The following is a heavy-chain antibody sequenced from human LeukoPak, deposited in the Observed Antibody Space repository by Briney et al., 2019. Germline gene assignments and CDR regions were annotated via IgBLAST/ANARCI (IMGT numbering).Heavy chain of an antibody. CDR2: ISGSGGST. V-gene: IGHV3-23*01. Sequence: GGSLRLSCAASGFTFSSYAMSWVRQAPGKGLEWVSAISGSGGSTYYADSVKGRFTISRDNSKNTLYLQMNSLRAEDTAVYYCAKPNGGYDSSGYYHDYWGQGTLVTVSS. J-gene: IGHJ4*02. CDR3: AKPNGGYDSSGYYHDY. CDR1: GFTFSSYA. D-gene: IGHD3-22*01.